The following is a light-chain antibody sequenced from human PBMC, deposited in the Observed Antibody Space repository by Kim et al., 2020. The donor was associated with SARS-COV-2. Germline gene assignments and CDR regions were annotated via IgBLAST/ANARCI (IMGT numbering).Light chain of an antibody. J-gene: IGLJ6*01. CDR3: AAWDDTLSARV. Sequence: GQSVTISCSGRTSNIEKTYVYWYQQLPGTAPRLLIYGNDRRPSGVPDRFSGSKSGTSASLAISGLRSEDEATYYCAAWDDTLSARVFGGGTKVTVL. CDR1: TSNIEKTY. CDR2: GND. V-gene: IGLV1-47*02.